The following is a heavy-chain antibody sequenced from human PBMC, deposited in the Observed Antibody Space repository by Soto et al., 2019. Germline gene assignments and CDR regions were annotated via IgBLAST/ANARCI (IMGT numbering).Heavy chain of an antibody. D-gene: IGHD3-10*01. CDR1: GVSISSGGYS. CDR3: ARAGGSGPLDDWFDP. V-gene: IGHV4-30-2*06. J-gene: IGHJ5*02. CDR2: IFHSGTT. Sequence: SETLSLTCEVSGVSISSGGYSWSWIRQSPGKGLEWMGYIFHSGTTDYNPSLKSRLTISVDRSKNQFSLRLRSVTAADTALYYCARAGGSGPLDDWFDPWGQGTLVTVSS.